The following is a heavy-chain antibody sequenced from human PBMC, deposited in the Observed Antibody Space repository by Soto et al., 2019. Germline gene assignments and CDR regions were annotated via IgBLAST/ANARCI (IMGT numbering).Heavy chain of an antibody. CDR2: ISSSGSTI. CDR1: GFTFSDYY. V-gene: IGHV3-11*01. D-gene: IGHD2-15*01. Sequence: PGGSLRLSCAASGFTFSDYYMSWIRQAPGKGLEWVSYISSSGSTIYYADSVKGRFTISRDNAKNSLYLQMNSLRAEDTAVYYCARGYYCSGGSCPRSARFDPWGQGTLVTVSS. CDR3: ARGYYCSGGSCPRSARFDP. J-gene: IGHJ5*02.